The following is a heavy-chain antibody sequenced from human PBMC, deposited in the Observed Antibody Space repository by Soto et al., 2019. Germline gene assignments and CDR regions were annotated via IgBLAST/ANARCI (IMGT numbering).Heavy chain of an antibody. CDR3: ARLRQLAFYYYGMDV. Sequence: PWEPLRISCQGSGYSFTSYWISWVRQMPGKGLEWMGRIDPSDSYTNYSPSFQGHVTISADKSISTAYLQWSSLKASDTAMYYCARLRQLAFYYYGMDVWGQGTTVTVSS. CDR2: IDPSDSYT. J-gene: IGHJ6*02. V-gene: IGHV5-10-1*01. D-gene: IGHD6-6*01. CDR1: GYSFTSYW.